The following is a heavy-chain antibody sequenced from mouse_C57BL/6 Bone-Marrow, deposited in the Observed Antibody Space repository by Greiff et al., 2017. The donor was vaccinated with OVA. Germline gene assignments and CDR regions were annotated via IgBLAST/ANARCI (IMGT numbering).Heavy chain of an antibody. CDR1: GYTFTGYY. CDR2: INPDDGAT. V-gene: IGHV1-74*01. CDR3: AITGGMSSEGDYYAMDY. Sequence: QVQLQQSGAELVKPGASVKMSCKASGYTFTGYYMHWVKQRPGQGLEWIGRINPDDGATKYNQKFKGKATLTVDKSSNTAYMQLSSLTSEDTAVYYCAITGGMSSEGDYYAMDYWGQGTSVTVSS. J-gene: IGHJ4*01. D-gene: IGHD3-2*02.